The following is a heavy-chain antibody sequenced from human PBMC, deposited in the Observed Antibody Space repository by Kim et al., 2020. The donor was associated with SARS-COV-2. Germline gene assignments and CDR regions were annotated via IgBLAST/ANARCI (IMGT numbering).Heavy chain of an antibody. Sequence: SVKARFTISRDNSKNTLYLQMNSLRAEDTAVYYCASERGPYYGSGSFTDYWGQGTLVTVSS. V-gene: IGHV3-30*07. D-gene: IGHD3-10*01. CDR3: ASERGPYYGSGSFTDY. J-gene: IGHJ4*02.